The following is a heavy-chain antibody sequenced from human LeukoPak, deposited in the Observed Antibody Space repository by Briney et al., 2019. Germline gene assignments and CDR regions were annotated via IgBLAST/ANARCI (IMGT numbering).Heavy chain of an antibody. CDR3: AIFHNWNDPRSYYYYGMDV. J-gene: IGHJ6*04. CDR1: GGTFSSYA. CDR2: IIPIFGTA. V-gene: IGHV1-69*13. Sequence: SVKVSCKASGGTFSSYAISWVRRAPGQGLEWMGGIIPIFGTANYAQKFQGRVTITADESTSTAYMELSSLRSEDTAVYYCAIFHNWNDPRSYYYYGMDVWANGTTVTVSS. D-gene: IGHD1-1*01.